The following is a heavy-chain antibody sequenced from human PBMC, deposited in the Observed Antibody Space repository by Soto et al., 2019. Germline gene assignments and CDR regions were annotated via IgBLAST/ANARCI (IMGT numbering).Heavy chain of an antibody. CDR1: GFTFIAYW. D-gene: IGHD1-1*01. J-gene: IGHJ4*02. Sequence: PWGSLRLSCAVSGFTFIAYWIHFFRQVPGKGLTWVSRISDDGSTATYADSVKGRFVISRDNAKNSLYLEMNTLRVDDSGLYYCARGPRVSSTGTGAHWGRGTLVTVSS. V-gene: IGHV3-74*01. CDR2: ISDDGSTA. CDR3: ARGPRVSSTGTGAH.